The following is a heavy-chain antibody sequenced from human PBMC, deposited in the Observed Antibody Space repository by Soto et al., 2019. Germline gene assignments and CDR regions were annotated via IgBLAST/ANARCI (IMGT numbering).Heavy chain of an antibody. CDR3: ARVGPWVPYYYDSSPYTFESWFDP. J-gene: IGHJ5*02. CDR2: IYRGGGT. Sequence: SETLSLTCAVSGYSISSGYYWGWLRQPPGKGLEWIGSIYRGGGTYYNPSLNSRVTLSIDMTNNHVSLILNSVTAADTDVYYCARVGPWVPYYYDSSPYTFESWFDPWGQGTLVTVSS. D-gene: IGHD3-22*01. CDR1: GYSISSGYY. V-gene: IGHV4-38-2*01.